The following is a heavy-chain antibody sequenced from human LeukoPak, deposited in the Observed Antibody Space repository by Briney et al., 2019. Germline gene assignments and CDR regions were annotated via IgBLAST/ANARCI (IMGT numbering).Heavy chain of an antibody. CDR3: ARMPHYYDSSGYGGDWLY. D-gene: IGHD3-22*01. Sequence: GGSLRLSCAASGFTVSSNYMSWVRQAPGKGLEWVSVNYSGGSTYYADSVKGRFTISRDNSKNTLYLQMNSLRAEDTAVYYCARMPHYYDSSGYGGDWLYWGQGTLVTVSS. CDR2: NYSGGST. CDR1: GFTVSSNY. V-gene: IGHV3-53*01. J-gene: IGHJ4*02.